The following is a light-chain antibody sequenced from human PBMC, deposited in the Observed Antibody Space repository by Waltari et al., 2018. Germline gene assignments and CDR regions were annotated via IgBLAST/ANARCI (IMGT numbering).Light chain of an antibody. V-gene: IGLV2-14*03. CDR2: DVT. Sequence: QSALTQSASVSGSPGQSITISCTGSSSDVGRYNFVSWYQQHPGKAPKLMIFDVTDRPSGVSDRFSGSKSGNTASLTISGLQPEDEADYYCSSHTTSSTLVFGGGTRVTVL. J-gene: IGLJ2*01. CDR1: SSDVGRYNF. CDR3: SSHTTSSTLV.